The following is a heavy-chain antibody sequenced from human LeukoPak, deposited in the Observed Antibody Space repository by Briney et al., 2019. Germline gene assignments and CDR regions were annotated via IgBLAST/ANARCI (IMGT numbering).Heavy chain of an antibody. D-gene: IGHD3-22*01. Sequence: GGSLRLSCAASGFTFDDYAMHWVRQAPGKGLEWVSGISWNSGSIGYADSVKGRFTISRDNAKNSLYLQMTSLRAEDTALYYCAKLQYYYDSSGHFDYWGQGTLVTVSS. CDR3: AKLQYYYDSSGHFDY. J-gene: IGHJ4*02. CDR1: GFTFDDYA. V-gene: IGHV3-9*01. CDR2: ISWNSGSI.